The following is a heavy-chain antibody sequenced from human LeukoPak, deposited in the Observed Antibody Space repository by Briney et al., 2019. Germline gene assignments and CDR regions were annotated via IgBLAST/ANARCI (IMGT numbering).Heavy chain of an antibody. V-gene: IGHV3-64*02. CDR1: GFTFSSYS. CDR2: ISSNGDNT. J-gene: IGHJ4*02. D-gene: IGHD2-2*01. CDR3: AKEVDRVFDY. Sequence: GGSLRLSCAASGFTFSSYSMHWLRQAPGKGLAYVSAISSNGDNTYYAGSVKGRFTISRDNSKNTLYLQMGSLRVEDVGVYYCAKEVDRVFDYWGQGNLVTVSS.